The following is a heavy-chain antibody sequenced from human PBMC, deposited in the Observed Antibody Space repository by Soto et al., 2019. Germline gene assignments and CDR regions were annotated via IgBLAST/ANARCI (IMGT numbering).Heavy chain of an antibody. D-gene: IGHD1-26*01. CDR1: GFTISSYW. CDR3: VRYYNGRYGWLHP. Sequence: SGGSLSLSCAASGFTISSYWMHWVRQAPGKGLVWVSRINSDGSSTSYADSVTGRFTISREKAKNTLYLQMNSLGAEDTAVYYCVRYYNGRYGWLHPCGQGTMVTVST. V-gene: IGHV3-74*01. CDR2: INSDGSST. J-gene: IGHJ5*02.